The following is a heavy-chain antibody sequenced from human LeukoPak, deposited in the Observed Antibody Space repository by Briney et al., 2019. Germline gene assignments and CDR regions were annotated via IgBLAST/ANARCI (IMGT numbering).Heavy chain of an antibody. J-gene: IGHJ5*02. CDR1: GYTFTSYD. Sequence: GASVKVSCKASGYTFTSYDINWVRQATGQGLEWMGWINPNSGGTNYAQKFQGRVTMTRDTSISTAYMELSRLRSDDTAVYYCARSIVGATNWFDPWGQGTLVTVSS. CDR3: ARSIVGATNWFDP. D-gene: IGHD1-26*01. CDR2: INPNSGGT. V-gene: IGHV1-2*02.